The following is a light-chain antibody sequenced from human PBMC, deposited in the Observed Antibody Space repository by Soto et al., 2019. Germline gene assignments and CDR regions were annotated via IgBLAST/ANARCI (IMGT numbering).Light chain of an antibody. J-gene: IGLJ1*01. Sequence: QSVLTQPPSVSGAPGQRVTISCTGSSSNIGAGYDVHWYPPLPGTAPKLLIYGNSNRPSGVPDRFSGSKSGTSASLAITGLQAEDEADDYCQSYDSSLSGYVFGTGTKLTVL. CDR1: SSNIGAGYD. CDR2: GNS. CDR3: QSYDSSLSGYV. V-gene: IGLV1-40*01.